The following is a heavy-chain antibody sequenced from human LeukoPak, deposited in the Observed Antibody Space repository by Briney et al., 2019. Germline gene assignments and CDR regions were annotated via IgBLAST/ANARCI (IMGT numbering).Heavy chain of an antibody. CDR3: ASKIQ. J-gene: IGHJ4*02. CDR2: ISTSSTTI. D-gene: IGHD5-18*01. CDR1: GVTFSSDS. Sequence: GGSVRLSCAASGVTFSSDSMNWVRQSPGKGLEWVSYISTSSTTIYYADSVKGRFTISRDNAKNSLYLQMNSLTDEDTAVYYCASKIQWGQGTLVTVSS. V-gene: IGHV3-48*02.